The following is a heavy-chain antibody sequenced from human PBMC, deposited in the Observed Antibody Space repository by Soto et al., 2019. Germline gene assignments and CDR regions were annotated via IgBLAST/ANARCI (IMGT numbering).Heavy chain of an antibody. Sequence: QLQLQESGSGLVKPSQTLSLTCAVSGGSINTATHSWSWIRQPPGKGLEWIGYIYHSGSTYYNPSVKRRVNISIDKSTNRFPRRLSSVTAADTAVYYCAGGGGVTTTGDDYWGQGILVTVSS. CDR2: IYHSGST. J-gene: IGHJ4*02. D-gene: IGHD4-4*01. V-gene: IGHV4-30-2*01. CDR3: AGGGGVTTTGDDY. CDR1: GGSINTATHS.